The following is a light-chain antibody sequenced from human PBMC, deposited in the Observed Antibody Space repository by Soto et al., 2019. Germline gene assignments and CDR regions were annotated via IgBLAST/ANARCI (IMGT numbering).Light chain of an antibody. CDR1: SSNIGSNY. V-gene: IGLV1-47*01. CDR2: RDN. J-gene: IGLJ3*02. CDR3: AAWDDSLSGGV. Sequence: QSALTQPPSASGTPGQRVTISCSGSSSNIGSNYVYWYQQLPGTAPKLLIYRDNQRPSGVPDRFSGSKSGTSASLAISGLRSEDESDYHCAAWDDSLSGGVFGGGTKLTVL.